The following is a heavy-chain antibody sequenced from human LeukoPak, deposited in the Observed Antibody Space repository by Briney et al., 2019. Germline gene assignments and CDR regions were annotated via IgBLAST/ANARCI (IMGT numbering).Heavy chain of an antibody. J-gene: IGHJ4*02. CDR3: AKDTGMVRGVRIDY. CDR2: IRPSGDNT. Sequence: GGSLRLSCAASGFTFSSYDMTWVRQAPGRGLEWVSSIRPSGDNTYYGDSVKGRFTISRDNSKNTLYLQMNSLRAEDTAVYYCAKDTGMVRGVRIDYWGQGTLVTVSS. D-gene: IGHD3-10*01. V-gene: IGHV3-23*01. CDR1: GFTFSSYD.